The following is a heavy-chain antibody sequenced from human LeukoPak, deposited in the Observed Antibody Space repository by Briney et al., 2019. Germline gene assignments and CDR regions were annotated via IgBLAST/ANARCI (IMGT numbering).Heavy chain of an antibody. CDR2: TYYRSKWYN. CDR1: GDSVSSNSAA. V-gene: IGHV6-1*01. J-gene: IGHJ4*02. Sequence: SQTLSLTCAISGDSVSSNSAAWNWIRQSPSRGLEWLGRTYYRSKWYNDYAVSVKSRITVNPDTSKNQFSLQLNSVTPEDTAVYYCTNTYYYDSSGYYPVDYWGQGTLVTVSS. D-gene: IGHD3-22*01. CDR3: TNTYYYDSSGYYPVDY.